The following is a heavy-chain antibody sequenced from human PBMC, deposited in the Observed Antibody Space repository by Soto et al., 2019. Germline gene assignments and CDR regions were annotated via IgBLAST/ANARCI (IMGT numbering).Heavy chain of an antibody. CDR1: GGTFSSYT. CDR3: ARVSREIDFDY. J-gene: IGHJ4*02. V-gene: IGHV1-69*02. Sequence: QVQLVQSGAEVKKPGSSVKVSCKASGGTFSSYTISWVRQSPGQGLEWMGRIIPILGIANYAQKFQGRVTITADKSTSTAYMELSSLRSEDTAVYYCARVSREIDFDYWGQGTLVTVSS. CDR2: IIPILGIA.